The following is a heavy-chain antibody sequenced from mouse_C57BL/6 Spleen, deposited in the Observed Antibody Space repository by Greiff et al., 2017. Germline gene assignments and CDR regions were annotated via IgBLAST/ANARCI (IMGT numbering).Heavy chain of an antibody. CDR1: GYTFTDYN. J-gene: IGHJ2*01. CDR3: ARHYYGSSYVGFDY. D-gene: IGHD1-1*01. CDR2: INPNNGGT. Sequence: EVKLQQSGPELVKPGASVKIPCKASGYTFTDYNMDWVKQSHGKSLEWIGDINPNNGGTIYNQKFKGKATLTVDKSSSTAYMELRSLTSEDTAVYYCARHYYGSSYVGFDYWGQGTTLTVSS. V-gene: IGHV1-18*01.